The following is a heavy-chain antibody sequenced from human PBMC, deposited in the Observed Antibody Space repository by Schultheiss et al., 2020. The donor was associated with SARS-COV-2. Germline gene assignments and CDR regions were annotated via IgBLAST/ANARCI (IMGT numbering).Heavy chain of an antibody. J-gene: IGHJ4*02. D-gene: IGHD2-2*01. Sequence: SETLSLTCSVSGGSISSYSWTWIRQPPEKGLEWIGYISYSGSTNYNPSLKSRVTISVDTSKSQFSLKLNSVTAADTAVYYCARVGVVPAAMNDYWGQGTLVTVSS. V-gene: IGHV4-59*01. CDR2: ISYSGST. CDR1: GGSISSYS. CDR3: ARVGVVPAAMNDY.